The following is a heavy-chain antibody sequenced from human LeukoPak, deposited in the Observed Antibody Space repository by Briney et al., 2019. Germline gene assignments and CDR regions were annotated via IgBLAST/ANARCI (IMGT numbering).Heavy chain of an antibody. D-gene: IGHD3-22*01. CDR2: IIPIFGTA. CDR3: ARAPRPTDYYDSSAYYPLVDY. J-gene: IGHJ4*02. CDR1: GGTFSSYA. Sequence: SVKVSCKASGGTFSSYAISWVRQAPGQGLEWMGGIIPIFGTANYAQKFQGRVTITADESTSTAYMELSSLRSEDTAVYYCARAPRPTDYYDSSAYYPLVDYWGQGTLVTVSS. V-gene: IGHV1-69*13.